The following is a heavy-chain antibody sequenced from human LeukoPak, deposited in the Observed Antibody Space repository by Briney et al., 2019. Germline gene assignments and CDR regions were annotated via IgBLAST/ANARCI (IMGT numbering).Heavy chain of an antibody. V-gene: IGHV3-21*01. Sequence: GGSLRLSCAASGFTSSSYSMNWVRQAPGKGLEWVSSISSSSSYIYYADSVKGRFTISRDNAKNSLYLQMNSLRAEDTAVYYCARDPRYYDILTGYYPFDYWGQGTLVTVSS. CDR1: GFTSSSYS. J-gene: IGHJ4*02. D-gene: IGHD3-9*01. CDR3: ARDPRYYDILTGYYPFDY. CDR2: ISSSSSYI.